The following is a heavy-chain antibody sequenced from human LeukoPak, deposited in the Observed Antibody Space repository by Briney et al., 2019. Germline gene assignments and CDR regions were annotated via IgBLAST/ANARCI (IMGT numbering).Heavy chain of an antibody. V-gene: IGHV1-2*02. CDR3: ARGRGTTMVRGVITNYFDL. J-gene: IGHJ2*01. D-gene: IGHD3-10*01. Sequence: ASMKVSCSTSGYTFTAHYIHWVRQAPGQGLEWMGWIDPNSGGTNYAQKFLGSVTMTGDTSINTAFMEIRRLRSDDTAIYYCARGRGTTMVRGVITNYFDLWGRGSLVTVSS. CDR2: IDPNSGGT. CDR1: GYTFTAHY.